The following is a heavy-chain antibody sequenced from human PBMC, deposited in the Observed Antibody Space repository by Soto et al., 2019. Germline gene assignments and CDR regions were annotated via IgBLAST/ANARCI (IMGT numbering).Heavy chain of an antibody. CDR1: GGSISSGGYS. J-gene: IGHJ4*02. D-gene: IGHD1-26*01. Sequence: SXTLSLACAVSGGSISSGGYSWSWIRQPPGKGLEWIGYIYHSGSTYYNPSLKSRVTISVDRSKNQFSLKLSSVTAADTAVYYCARVVGASSNLDYWGQGTLVTVSS. CDR3: ARVVGASSNLDY. V-gene: IGHV4-30-2*01. CDR2: IYHSGST.